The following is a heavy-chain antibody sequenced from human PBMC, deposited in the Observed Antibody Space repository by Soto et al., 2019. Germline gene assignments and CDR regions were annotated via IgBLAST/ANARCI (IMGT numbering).Heavy chain of an antibody. CDR2: IYHSGST. J-gene: IGHJ4*02. CDR1: GGSISSGGYS. Sequence: SETLSLTCAVSGGSISSGGYSWSWIRQPPGKGLEWIGYIYHSGSTYYNPSLKSRVTISVDRSKNQFSLKLSSATAADTAVYYCARVPGPWGQGTLVTVSS. D-gene: IGHD3-10*01. CDR3: ARVPGP. V-gene: IGHV4-30-2*01.